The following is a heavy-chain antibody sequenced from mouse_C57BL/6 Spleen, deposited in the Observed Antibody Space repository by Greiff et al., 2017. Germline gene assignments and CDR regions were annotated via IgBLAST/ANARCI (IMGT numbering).Heavy chain of an antibody. CDR3: ARRRGSSYYYAMDY. J-gene: IGHJ4*01. CDR1: GFTFSDYY. D-gene: IGHD1-1*01. CDR2: ISNGGGST. Sequence: EVKLVESGGGLVQPGGSLKLSCAASGFTFSDYYMCWVRQTPEKRLEWVAYISNGGGSTYYPDTVKGRFTISRDNAKNTLYLQMSRLKSEDTAMYYCARRRGSSYYYAMDYWGQGTSVTVSS. V-gene: IGHV5-12*01.